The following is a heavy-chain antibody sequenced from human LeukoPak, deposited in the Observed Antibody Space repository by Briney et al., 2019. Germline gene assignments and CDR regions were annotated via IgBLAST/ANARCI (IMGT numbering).Heavy chain of an antibody. J-gene: IGHJ4*02. Sequence: PGGSLRLSCATSGFTFSNYWMSWVRQAPGKGLEWVSSISSSSSYIYYADSVKGRFTISRDNAKNSLYLQVNSLRAEDTAVYYCARDGPFPSDSSSGDFDYWGQGTLVTVSS. CDR1: GFTFSNYW. D-gene: IGHD6-13*01. CDR2: ISSSSSYI. V-gene: IGHV3-21*06. CDR3: ARDGPFPSDSSSGDFDY.